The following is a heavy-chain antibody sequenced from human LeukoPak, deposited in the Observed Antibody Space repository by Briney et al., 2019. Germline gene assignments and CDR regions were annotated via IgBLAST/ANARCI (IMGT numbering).Heavy chain of an antibody. D-gene: IGHD2-15*01. V-gene: IGHV1-2*02. Sequence: ASVKVSCKASGYTFTGYYMHWVRQAPGQGLEWTGWINSNSGGTNYAQQFQGRVTMTRDTSISTAYMELSRLRSDDTAVYYCARVINVGVAATRGYYYYGMDVWGQGTTVSVPS. CDR2: INSNSGGT. CDR1: GYTFTGYY. CDR3: ARVINVGVAATRGYYYYGMDV. J-gene: IGHJ6*02.